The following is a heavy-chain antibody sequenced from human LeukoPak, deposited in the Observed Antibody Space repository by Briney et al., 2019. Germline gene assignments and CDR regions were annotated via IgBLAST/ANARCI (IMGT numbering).Heavy chain of an antibody. J-gene: IGHJ4*02. Sequence: SETLSLTCTVSGGSISSSSYYWGWIRQPPGKGLEWIGSIYYSGSTYYNPSLQSRVTISVDTSKNQFSLKLSSVTAADTAVYYCARGLIVGATQGVYYFDYWGQGTLVTVSS. CDR1: GGSISSSSYY. V-gene: IGHV4-39*01. CDR3: ARGLIVGATQGVYYFDY. D-gene: IGHD1-26*01. CDR2: IYYSGST.